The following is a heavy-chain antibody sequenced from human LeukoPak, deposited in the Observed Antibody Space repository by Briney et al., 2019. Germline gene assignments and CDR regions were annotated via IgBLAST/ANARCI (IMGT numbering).Heavy chain of an antibody. CDR2: ISSSSSTI. D-gene: IGHD4-11*01. Sequence: GGSLRLSCAASGFTFSTYSMTWVRQAPGKGLEWVSYISSSSSTIYYGGSVKGRFTVSRDNAKNSPYLQMNSLRAEDTAVYFCARDSYSKNDYWGQGTLVTVSS. CDR3: ARDSYSKNDY. J-gene: IGHJ4*02. CDR1: GFTFSTYS. V-gene: IGHV3-48*01.